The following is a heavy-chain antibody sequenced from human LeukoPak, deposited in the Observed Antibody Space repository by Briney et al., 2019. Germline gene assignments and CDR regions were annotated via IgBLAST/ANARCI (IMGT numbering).Heavy chain of an antibody. CDR2: IYPGDSDT. V-gene: IGHV5-51*01. D-gene: IGHD3-22*01. CDR3: ARITYYYDSSGYYYYYYMDV. J-gene: IGHJ6*03. Sequence: GESLKISCKGSGYSFTSYWIGWVRQMPGKGLEWLGIIYPGDSDTRYSPSFQGQVTISADKSISTAYLQWSCLKASDTAMYYCARITYYYDSSGYYYYYYMDVWGKGTTVTVSS. CDR1: GYSFTSYW.